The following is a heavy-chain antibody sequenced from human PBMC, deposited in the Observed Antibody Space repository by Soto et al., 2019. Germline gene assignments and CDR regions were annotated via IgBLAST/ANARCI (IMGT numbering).Heavy chain of an antibody. CDR3: ARDPSLGQHRAIDF. V-gene: IGHV3-33*01. Sequence: GGSLRLSCAASGFTFSNYGMHWVRQAPGKGLEWVAVIWYDGSNKYYADSVKGRFSISRDNSKNTLYLQMNSLRAGDTAVYYCARDPSLGQHRAIDFWGQGTLVTVSS. D-gene: IGHD6-13*01. CDR2: IWYDGSNK. J-gene: IGHJ4*02. CDR1: GFTFSNYG.